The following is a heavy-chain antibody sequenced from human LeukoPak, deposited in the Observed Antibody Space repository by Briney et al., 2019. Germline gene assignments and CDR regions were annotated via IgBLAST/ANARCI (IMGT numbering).Heavy chain of an antibody. D-gene: IGHD3-9*01. V-gene: IGHV4-38-2*01. J-gene: IGHJ4*02. CDR3: ARWGYYDILTGYSPWYFDY. CDR1: GYSISSGYY. Sequence: SETLSLTCAVSGYSISSGYYWGWSRQPPGKGLEWIGSIYHSGSTYHNPSLKRRVTISVDTSKNQFSLKLSSVTAADTAVYYCARWGYYDILTGYSPWYFDYWGQGTLVTVSS. CDR2: IYHSGST.